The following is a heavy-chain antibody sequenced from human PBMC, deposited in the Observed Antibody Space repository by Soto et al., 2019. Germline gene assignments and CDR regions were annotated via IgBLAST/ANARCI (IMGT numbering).Heavy chain of an antibody. CDR1: GFTFSNAW. D-gene: IGHD3-3*01. Sequence: SGGSQRLSSTASGFTFSNAWRNWVRQAPGKGLEWVGRIKSKTDGGTTDYAAPVKGRFTISRDDSKNTLYLQMNSLKTEDTAVYYCTTLSITIFGVVLMDVWGQGTTVTV. V-gene: IGHV3-15*07. CDR3: TTLSITIFGVVLMDV. CDR2: IKSKTDGGTT. J-gene: IGHJ6*02.